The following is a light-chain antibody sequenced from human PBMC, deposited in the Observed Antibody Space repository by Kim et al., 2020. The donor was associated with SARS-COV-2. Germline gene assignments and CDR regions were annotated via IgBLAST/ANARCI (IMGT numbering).Light chain of an antibody. Sequence: IVLTQSPSTLSLSPGERATLFCRTSPIVCSHYLAWYQPTPGQAPRLIMYDISRKATGIPDRFSGSGSGTDFTLTISRLEPEDFAVYYCQQYGSSPWTFGQGTKVDIK. V-gene: IGKV3-20*01. CDR3: QQYGSSPWT. CDR1: PIVCSHY. J-gene: IGKJ1*01. CDR2: DIS.